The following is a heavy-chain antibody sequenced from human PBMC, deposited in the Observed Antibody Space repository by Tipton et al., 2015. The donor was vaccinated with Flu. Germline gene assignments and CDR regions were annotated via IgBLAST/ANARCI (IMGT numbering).Heavy chain of an antibody. CDR1: GGTFSGYA. CDR3: VRAIAAAGSR. V-gene: IGHV3-7*01. J-gene: IGHJ4*02. Sequence: QLVQSGAEVKKPGSSVKVSCKASGGTFSGYAISWVRQAPGKGLEWVANIKQDGSEKYYVDSVKGRFTISRDNAKNSLYLQMNSLRVEDTAVYYCVRAIAAAGSRWGQGTLVTVSS. CDR2: IKQDGSEK. D-gene: IGHD6-13*01.